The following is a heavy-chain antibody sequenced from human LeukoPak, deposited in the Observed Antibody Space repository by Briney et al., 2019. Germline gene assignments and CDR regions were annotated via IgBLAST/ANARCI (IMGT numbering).Heavy chain of an antibody. D-gene: IGHD4-11*01. J-gene: IGHJ4*02. CDR2: ISYDGSNK. CDR3: AREPFNRMTTVTTSPFDY. Sequence: GGSLRLSCAASGFTFSSYAMHWVRQAPGKGLEWVAVISYDGSNKYYADSVKGRFTISRDNSKNTLYLQMNSLRAEDTAVYYCAREPFNRMTTVTTSPFDYWGQGTLVTVSS. CDR1: GFTFSSYA. V-gene: IGHV3-30-3*01.